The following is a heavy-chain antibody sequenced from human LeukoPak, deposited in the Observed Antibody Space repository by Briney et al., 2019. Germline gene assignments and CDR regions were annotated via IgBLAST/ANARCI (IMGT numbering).Heavy chain of an antibody. CDR3: ARVQLSYDILAGYYKGGDAFDI. CDR2: IDLIVST. D-gene: IGHD3-9*01. J-gene: IGHJ3*02. Sequence: PESLSLTCIMSGDSLTMGYYWGWIRQPPGKGLEWIGTIDLIVSTYYNPSLKRRVTPSVDTSKTQFSLKLSSVTAADTAVYYCARVQLSYDILAGYYKGGDAFDIWGQGTMVTVSS. V-gene: IGHV4-38-2*02. CDR1: GDSLTMGYY.